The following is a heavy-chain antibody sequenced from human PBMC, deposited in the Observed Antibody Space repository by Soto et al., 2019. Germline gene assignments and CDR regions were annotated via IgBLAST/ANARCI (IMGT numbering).Heavy chain of an antibody. Sequence: PSDTLSLTCTVSSGSVSSGGHFWGWIRQPRGKGLELIGYMYQSGSTYYTPSLKSRATISGDTSDIQFSLRLRSVSAADTALYYCARGLDEYAFDIWGQGTMVTVSS. V-gene: IGHV4-31*03. CDR2: MYQSGST. CDR1: SGSVSSGGHF. D-gene: IGHD1-1*01. J-gene: IGHJ3*02. CDR3: ARGLDEYAFDI.